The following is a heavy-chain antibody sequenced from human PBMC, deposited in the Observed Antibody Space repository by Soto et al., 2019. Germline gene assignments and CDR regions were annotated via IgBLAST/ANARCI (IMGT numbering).Heavy chain of an antibody. D-gene: IGHD2-2*01. V-gene: IGHV1-8*01. CDR2: MNPNSGNT. Sequence: ASVKVSCKASGYTFTSYDINWVRQATGQGLEWMGWMNPNSGNTGYAQKFQDRVTMTRNTSISTAYMELSSPRSEDTAVYYCARGRFVVVPAASIANTEGYYYMDVWGKGTTVTVSS. J-gene: IGHJ6*03. CDR3: ARGRFVVVPAASIANTEGYYYMDV. CDR1: GYTFTSYD.